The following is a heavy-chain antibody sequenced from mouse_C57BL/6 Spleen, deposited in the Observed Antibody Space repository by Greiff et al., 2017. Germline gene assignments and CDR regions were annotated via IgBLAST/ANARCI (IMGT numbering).Heavy chain of an antibody. CDR1: GYTFTDYE. D-gene: IGHD1-3*01. CDR3: TGWGYNNYFDY. Sequence: QVQLQQSGAELVRPGASVTLSCKASGYTFTDYEMHWVKQTPVHGLEWIGAIDPETGGTAYNQKVKGKAILTADKSSSTAYMELRSLTSEDSAVYYCTGWGYNNYFDYWGQGTTRTVSS. V-gene: IGHV1-15*01. J-gene: IGHJ2*01. CDR2: IDPETGGT.